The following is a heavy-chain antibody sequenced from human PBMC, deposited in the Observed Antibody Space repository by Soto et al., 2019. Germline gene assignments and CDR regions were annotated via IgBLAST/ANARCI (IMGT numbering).Heavy chain of an antibody. CDR2: MFYSGST. CDR3: ARDNVYRHFDS. J-gene: IGHJ4*02. V-gene: IGHV4-31*03. CDR1: GASISSGRSY. D-gene: IGHD2-8*01. Sequence: SETLSLTCTVSGASISSGRSYWSWIRQHPGKGLEWIGYMFYSGSTYYHPSLKSRVNISADTSKNQFSLRLTSVTPADTAVYYCARDNVYRHFDSWVQGTLVTVSS.